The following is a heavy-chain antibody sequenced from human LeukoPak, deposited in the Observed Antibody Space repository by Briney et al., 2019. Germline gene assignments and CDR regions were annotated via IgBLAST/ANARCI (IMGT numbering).Heavy chain of an antibody. J-gene: IGHJ3*02. CDR2: ISAYNGNT. D-gene: IGHD1-26*01. V-gene: IGHV1-18*01. CDR3: ASSSGSYYVPDAFDI. CDR1: GYTFTSYG. Sequence: ASVTVSCKASGYTFTSYGISWVRQAPGQGREWMGWISAYNGNTNYAQKLQGRVTMTTDTSTSTAYMELRSLRSDDTAVYYCASSSGSYYVPDAFDIWGQGTMVTVSS.